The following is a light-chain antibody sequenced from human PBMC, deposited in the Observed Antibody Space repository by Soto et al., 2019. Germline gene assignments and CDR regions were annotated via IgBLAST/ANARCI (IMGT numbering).Light chain of an antibody. V-gene: IGKV1-5*01. CDR2: DAY. Sequence: DIQMTQSPSTLSASVGDRVTITCRASQSISVWLAWYQQKAGKAPNLLISDAYNLESGVPSRFSGSGSGTEFTLTIGSLQPDDFATYYCQQYETYFRYTFGQGTKLDIK. CDR3: QQYETYFRYT. CDR1: QSISVW. J-gene: IGKJ2*01.